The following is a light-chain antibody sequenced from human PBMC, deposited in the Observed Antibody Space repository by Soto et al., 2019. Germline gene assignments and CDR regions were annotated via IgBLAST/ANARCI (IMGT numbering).Light chain of an antibody. V-gene: IGLV2-14*01. J-gene: IGLJ1*01. CDR1: SSDVGGYIY. Sequence: QSVLTQPASVSGSPGQSITISCTGTSSDVGGYIYVSWYQQHPGKAPKLIIYEVSNRPSGVSNRFSGSKSGNTASLTISGLQAEDEADYYCSSYTSTSPLYVFGTGTKVTVL. CDR2: EVS. CDR3: SSYTSTSPLYV.